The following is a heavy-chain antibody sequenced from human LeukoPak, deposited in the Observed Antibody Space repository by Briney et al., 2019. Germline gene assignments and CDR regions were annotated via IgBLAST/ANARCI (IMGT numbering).Heavy chain of an antibody. CDR3: ARGDYSHNGQIYYSGMDV. CDR2: INHTGGT. Sequence: SETLSLTCAVYGGSFSGYYWSWVRLFPAKGLEWIGEINHTGGTNYNPSLNSRVTISIDASKSQVSLTVNSVTAADTAVYYCARGDYSHNGQIYYSGMDVWGQGTTVTVSS. V-gene: IGHV4-34*01. D-gene: IGHD4-11*01. J-gene: IGHJ6*02. CDR1: GGSFSGYY.